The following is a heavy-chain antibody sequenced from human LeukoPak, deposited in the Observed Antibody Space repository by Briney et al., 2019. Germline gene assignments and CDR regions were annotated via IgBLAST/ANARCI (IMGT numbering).Heavy chain of an antibody. J-gene: IGHJ4*02. Sequence: GGSLRLSRTSVGFRFGDYALSWSRQAPGKGLEWVGYISSKAFGATPQYAPSVRGRFTISRDDSKSIAHLQMNSLKTEDTAVYYCTRNTVTDHFDYWGQGTPVTVSS. CDR3: TRNTVTDHFDY. CDR1: GFRFGDYA. CDR2: ISSKAFGATP. V-gene: IGHV3-49*03. D-gene: IGHD4-17*01.